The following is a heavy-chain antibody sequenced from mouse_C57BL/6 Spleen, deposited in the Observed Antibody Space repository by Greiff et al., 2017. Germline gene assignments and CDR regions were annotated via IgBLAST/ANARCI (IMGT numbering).Heavy chain of an antibody. J-gene: IGHJ3*01. CDR1: GFTFSSYG. V-gene: IGHV5-6*02. CDR3: ARRLDSSGFAWFAY. CDR2: ISSGGSYT. Sequence: EVKVVESGGYLVKPGGSLKLSCAASGFTFSSYGMSWVRQTPDKRLEWVATISSGGSYTYYPDSVKGRFTISRDNAKNTLYLQMSSLKSEDTAMYYCARRLDSSGFAWFAYWGQGTLVTVSA. D-gene: IGHD3-2*02.